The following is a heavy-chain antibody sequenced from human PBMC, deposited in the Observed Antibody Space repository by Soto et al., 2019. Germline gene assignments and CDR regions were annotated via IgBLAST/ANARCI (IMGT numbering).Heavy chain of an antibody. Sequence: QVHLVQSGAEVRKPGASVKVSCKASGYTFSSYAMHWVRQAPGQRLEWMGWINVDYGNTKSYQKVQDRVTISRDTSASTAYMELTSLRSEYTAVYYCARDTGDGTFDFWGQGTLVTVSS. D-gene: IGHD7-27*01. J-gene: IGHJ4*02. CDR1: GYTFSSYA. CDR3: ARDTGDGTFDF. CDR2: INVDYGNT. V-gene: IGHV1-3*01.